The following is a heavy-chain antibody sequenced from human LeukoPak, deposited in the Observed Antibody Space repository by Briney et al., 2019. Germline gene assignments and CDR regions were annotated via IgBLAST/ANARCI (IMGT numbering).Heavy chain of an antibody. CDR3: ASVSSIAARPDYFDY. J-gene: IGHJ4*02. D-gene: IGHD6-6*01. CDR1: GGSISSGGYS. V-gene: IGHV4-61*08. CDR2: IYYSGST. Sequence: SQTLSLTCAVSGGSISSGGYSWSWIRQPPGKGLEWIGYIYYSGSTNYNPSLKSRVTISVDTSKNQFSLKLSSVTAADTAVYYCASVSSIAARPDYFDYWGQGTLVTVSS.